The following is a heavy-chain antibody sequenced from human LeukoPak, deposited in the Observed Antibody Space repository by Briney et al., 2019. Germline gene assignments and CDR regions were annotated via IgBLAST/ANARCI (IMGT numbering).Heavy chain of an antibody. CDR3: ASSGITMVRGVSY. J-gene: IGHJ4*02. CDR2: IYHSGST. V-gene: IGHV4-30-2*01. Sequence: KPSETLSLTCAVSGGSISSGGYSWSWIRQPPGKGLEWIGYIYHSGSTYYNPSLKSRVTISVDRSKNQFSLKLSSVTAADTAVYYCASSGITMVRGVSYWGQGTLVTVSS. CDR1: GGSISSGGYS. D-gene: IGHD3-10*01.